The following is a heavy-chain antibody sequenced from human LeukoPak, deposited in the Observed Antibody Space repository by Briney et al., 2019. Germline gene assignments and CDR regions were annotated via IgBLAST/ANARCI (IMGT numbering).Heavy chain of an antibody. CDR2: ISAYNGNT. V-gene: IGHV1-18*01. Sequence: ASVKVSCKASGYTFTSHGISWVRQAPGQGLEWMGWISAYNGNTNYAQKLQGRVTMTTDTSTSTAYMGLRSLRSDDTAVYYCHLDSGSYGGIDYWGQGTLVTVSS. CDR1: GYTFTSHG. CDR3: HLDSGSYGGIDY. D-gene: IGHD1-26*01. J-gene: IGHJ4*02.